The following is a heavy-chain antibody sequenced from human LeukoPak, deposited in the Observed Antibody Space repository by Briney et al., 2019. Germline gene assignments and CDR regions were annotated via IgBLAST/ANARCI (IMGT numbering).Heavy chain of an antibody. Sequence: GGSLRLSCAASGFTFSSYWMSWVRQAPGKGLEWVAKIKQDGSEKYYGDSVKGRFTISRDNAKNSLYLQMNSLRAEDTAVYYCARDTFGGSYSDYYYYGMDVWGQGTTVTVSS. CDR2: IKQDGSEK. J-gene: IGHJ6*02. CDR1: GFTFSSYW. CDR3: ARDTFGGSYSDYYYYGMDV. D-gene: IGHD1-26*01. V-gene: IGHV3-7*01.